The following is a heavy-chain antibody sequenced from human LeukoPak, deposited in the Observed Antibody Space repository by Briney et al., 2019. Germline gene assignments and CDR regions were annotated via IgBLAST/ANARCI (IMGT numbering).Heavy chain of an antibody. CDR2: LNPNSGNT. CDR3: ARGSPYYDFWSGYPYDAFDI. V-gene: IGHV1-8*03. J-gene: IGHJ3*02. D-gene: IGHD3-3*01. CDR1: GYTFTGYY. Sequence: ASVKVSCKASGYTFTGYYMHWVRQAPGQGLEWMGWLNPNSGNTGYAQKFQGRVTITGITSISTAYMELSSLRSEDTAVYYCARGSPYYDFWSGYPYDAFDIWGQGTMVTVSS.